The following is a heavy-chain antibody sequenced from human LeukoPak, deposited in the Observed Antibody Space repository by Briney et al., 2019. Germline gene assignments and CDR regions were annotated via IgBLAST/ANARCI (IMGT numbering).Heavy chain of an antibody. V-gene: IGHV1-69*13. Sequence: SVKVSCKASGGTFSSYAISWVRQAPGQGLEWMGGIIPIFGTANYAQKFQGRVTITADESTSTAYMELSSLRSEDTAVYYCARSYSGSYYYYYYYMDVWGKGTTVTVSS. CDR2: IIPIFGTA. J-gene: IGHJ6*03. CDR3: ARSYSGSYYYYYYYMDV. D-gene: IGHD1-26*01. CDR1: GGTFSSYA.